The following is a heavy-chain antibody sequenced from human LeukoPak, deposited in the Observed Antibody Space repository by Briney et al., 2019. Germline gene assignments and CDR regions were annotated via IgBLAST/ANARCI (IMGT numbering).Heavy chain of an antibody. CDR3: ARRIAAAGTEIWFDP. D-gene: IGHD6-13*01. Sequence: PSEALSLTCTVPGGSISSYYWSWIRQPPGKGLEWIGYIYYSGSTNYNPSLKSRVTISVDTSKNQFSLKLSSVTAADTAVYYCARRIAAAGTEIWFDPWGQGTLVTVSS. V-gene: IGHV4-59*08. CDR1: GGSISSYY. CDR2: IYYSGST. J-gene: IGHJ5*02.